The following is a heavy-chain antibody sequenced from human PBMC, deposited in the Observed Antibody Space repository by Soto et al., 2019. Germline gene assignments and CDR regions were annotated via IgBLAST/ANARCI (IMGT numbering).Heavy chain of an antibody. J-gene: IGHJ3*02. CDR1: GFTFSSYW. D-gene: IGHD6-19*01. V-gene: IGHV3-7*01. Sequence: LRLSCAASGFTFSSYWMSWVRQAPGKGLEWVANIKQDGSEKYYVDSVKGRFTISRDNAKNSLYLQMNSLRAEDTAVYYCARVAQRQWLALDAFDIWGQGTMVTVSS. CDR3: ARVAQRQWLALDAFDI. CDR2: IKQDGSEK.